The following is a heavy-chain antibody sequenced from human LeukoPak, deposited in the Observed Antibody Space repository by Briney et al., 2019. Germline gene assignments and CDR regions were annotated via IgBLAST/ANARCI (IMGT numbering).Heavy chain of an antibody. J-gene: IGHJ4*02. D-gene: IGHD2-15*01. V-gene: IGHV3-21*01. CDR1: GFILSDYN. Sequence: PGGSLRLSCAASGFILSDYNMNWVRQAPGKGLEWVSFIAISGTYINYADSVKGRFTISRDNAKNSLYLQMNSLRAEDTAVYYCARDLSATAGAYDYWGQGTLVTVSS. CDR2: IAISGTYI. CDR3: ARDLSATAGAYDY.